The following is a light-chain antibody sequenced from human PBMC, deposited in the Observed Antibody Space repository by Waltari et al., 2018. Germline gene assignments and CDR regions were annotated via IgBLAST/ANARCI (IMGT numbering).Light chain of an antibody. Sequence: QSVLTQPPSASGTPGQRVTISCSGSSSNIGSKTVNWYQQLPGTAPKLLIFSNNPRPAGVPDRFSGSKSGTSASLAISGLLSEDEADYYCSSWDDSVIGPVFGGGTKLTVL. CDR1: SSNIGSKT. J-gene: IGLJ2*01. CDR2: SNN. V-gene: IGLV1-44*01. CDR3: SSWDDSVIGPV.